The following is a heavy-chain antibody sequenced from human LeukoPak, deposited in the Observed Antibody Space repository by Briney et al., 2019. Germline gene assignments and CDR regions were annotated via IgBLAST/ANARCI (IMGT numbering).Heavy chain of an antibody. CDR1: GYSISSGYY. Sequence: PSETLSLTCTVSGYSISSGYYWGWIRQPPGKGLEWIGSIYHSGSTFYNPSLKSRVTISVDTSKNQFSLKLSSVTAADTAVYYCARGESSSWYGMDYYYYYYMDVWGKGTTVTISS. D-gene: IGHD6-13*01. V-gene: IGHV4-38-2*02. J-gene: IGHJ6*03. CDR2: IYHSGST. CDR3: ARGESSSWYGMDYYYYYYMDV.